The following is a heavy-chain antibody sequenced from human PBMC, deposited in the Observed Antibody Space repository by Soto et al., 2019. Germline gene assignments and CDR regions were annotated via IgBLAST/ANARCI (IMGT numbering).Heavy chain of an antibody. V-gene: IGHV3-30-3*01. CDR2: ISYDGSNK. D-gene: IGHD4-17*01. CDR3: ARDYGGNSDVHDDAFDI. CDR1: GFTFSSYA. J-gene: IGHJ3*02. Sequence: QVQLVESGGGVVQPGRSLRLSCAASGFTFSSYAMHWVRQAPGKGLEWVAVISYDGSNKYYADSVKGRFTISRDNSKNTLYLQMNSLRAEDTAVYYCARDYGGNSDVHDDAFDIWGQGTMVTVSS.